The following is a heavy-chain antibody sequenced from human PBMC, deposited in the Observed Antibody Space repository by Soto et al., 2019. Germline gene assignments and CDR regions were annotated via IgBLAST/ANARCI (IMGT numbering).Heavy chain of an antibody. CDR1: GGSISLSSYF. Sequence: QLQLQESGPGLVKPSETLSLTCTVSGGSISLSSYFWGWVRQPPGQGLDWIGTIHYSGITFYKPSLRSRVSISVDTSKNHFSLQLNSVTAADTAVYYCTRELGGAIDSWGQGTLVAVSS. CDR2: IHYSGIT. CDR3: TRELGGAIDS. D-gene: IGHD1-26*01. J-gene: IGHJ4*02. V-gene: IGHV4-39*02.